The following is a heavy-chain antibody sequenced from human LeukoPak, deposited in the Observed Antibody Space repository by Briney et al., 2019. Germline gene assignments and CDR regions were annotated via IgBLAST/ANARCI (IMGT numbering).Heavy chain of an antibody. D-gene: IGHD5-24*01. CDR2: IIPIFGIA. V-gene: IGHV1-69*04. Sequence: SVKVFCKASGGTFSSYAISWVRQAPGQGLEWMGRIIPIFGIANYAQKFQGRVTITADKSTSTAYMELSSLRSEDTAVYYCAGMATPFLDYWGQGTLVTVSS. CDR3: AGMATPFLDY. J-gene: IGHJ4*02. CDR1: GGTFSSYA.